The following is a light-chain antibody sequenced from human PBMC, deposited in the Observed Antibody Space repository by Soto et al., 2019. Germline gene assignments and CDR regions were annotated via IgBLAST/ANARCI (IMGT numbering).Light chain of an antibody. CDR1: SSNIGSNT. CDR3: AAWEDSLNGWV. CDR2: SNV. V-gene: IGLV1-44*01. J-gene: IGLJ3*02. Sequence: QSVLTQSPSASGTPGQSVTISCSGSSSNIGSNTVSWYQQLPGTAPKLLIYSNVQRRSGVPDRFSGSKSGTSVSLAITGLQSEDEADYYCAAWEDSLNGWVFGGGTKVTVL.